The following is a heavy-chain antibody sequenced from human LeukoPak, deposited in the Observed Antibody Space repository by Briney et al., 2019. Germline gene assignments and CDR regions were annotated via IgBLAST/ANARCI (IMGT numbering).Heavy chain of an antibody. CDR2: ISGSGGST. V-gene: IGHV3-23*01. Sequence: PGGSLRLSCAASGFTFSSYAMSWARQAPGKGLEWVSAISGSGGSTYYADSVKGRFTISRDNSKNTLYLQMNSLRAEDTAVYYCAKDAGYCSSTSCYTDYYYYYGMDVWGQGTTVTVSS. CDR1: GFTFSSYA. J-gene: IGHJ6*02. D-gene: IGHD2-2*02. CDR3: AKDAGYCSSTSCYTDYYYYYGMDV.